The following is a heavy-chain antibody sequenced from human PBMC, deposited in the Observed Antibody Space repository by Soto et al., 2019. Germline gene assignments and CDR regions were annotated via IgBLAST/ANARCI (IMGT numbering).Heavy chain of an antibody. Sequence: SETLSLTCTVSGGSISRSSFFWGWIRQPPGKGLEWIGSIGNIYYSGSTYYNPSLKSRVTISVDTSKNQFSLKLSSVTAADTAVYYCARGIAAAGTLLNWFDPWGQGTLVTVSS. D-gene: IGHD6-13*01. CDR1: GGSISRSSFF. V-gene: IGHV4-39*01. J-gene: IGHJ5*02. CDR2: IGNIYYSGST. CDR3: ARGIAAAGTLLNWFDP.